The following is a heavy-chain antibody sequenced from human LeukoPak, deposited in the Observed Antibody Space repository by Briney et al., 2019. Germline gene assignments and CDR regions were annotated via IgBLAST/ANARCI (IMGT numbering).Heavy chain of an antibody. CDR3: ARGYCSSTSCYNFFDY. J-gene: IGHJ4*02. CDR1: GGSFSGYY. CDR2: TNHSGST. V-gene: IGHV4-34*01. Sequence: PSETLSLTCAVYGGSFSGYYWSWIRQPPGKGLEWIGETNHSGSTNYNPSLKSRVTISVDTSKNQFSLKLSSVTAADTAVYYCARGYCSSTSCYNFFDYWGQGTLVTVSS. D-gene: IGHD2-2*02.